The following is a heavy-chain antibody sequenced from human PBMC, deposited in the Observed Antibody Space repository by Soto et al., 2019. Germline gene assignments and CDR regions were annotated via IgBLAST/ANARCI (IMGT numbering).Heavy chain of an antibody. J-gene: IGHJ4*02. CDR3: AKRGSGSYYID. D-gene: IGHD1-26*01. Sequence: EVQLLESGGGLVQPGGSLRLSCAASGFTFSSYAMSWVRQAPGKGLERVSVISGSGGGTYYADSVKGRFTISRDNSKNTLYLQMNSLRAEDTAVYYCAKRGSGSYYIDWGQGTLVTVSS. V-gene: IGHV3-23*01. CDR2: ISGSGGGT. CDR1: GFTFSSYA.